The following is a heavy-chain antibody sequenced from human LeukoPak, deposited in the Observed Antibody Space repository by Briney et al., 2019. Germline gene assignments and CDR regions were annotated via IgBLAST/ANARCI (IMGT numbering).Heavy chain of an antibody. Sequence: PGGSLRLSCAASGFTFRDFYMTWIRQAPGKGLEWVAYIGPRGTIMNYADSVKGRFTVSRDNAENSLYLHMNSLRAEDTAVYYCTRDPRLCDYWGQGTLVTVSS. J-gene: IGHJ4*02. CDR3: TRDPRLCDY. V-gene: IGHV3-11*01. CDR2: IGPRGTIM. CDR1: GFTFRDFY.